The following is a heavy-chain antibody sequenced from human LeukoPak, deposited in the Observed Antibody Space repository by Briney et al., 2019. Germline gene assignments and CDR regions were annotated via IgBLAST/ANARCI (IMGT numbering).Heavy chain of an antibody. V-gene: IGHV3-48*01. J-gene: IGHJ6*03. CDR3: ARCGSYLNYYYMDV. D-gene: IGHD1-26*01. Sequence: GGSLRLSCAASGFTFSSYSMNWVRQAPGKGLEWVSYISSSSSTIYYADSVKGRFTISRDNAKNSLYLQMNNLRAEDTAVYYCARCGSYLNYYYMDVWGKGTTVTVSS. CDR2: ISSSSSTI. CDR1: GFTFSSYS.